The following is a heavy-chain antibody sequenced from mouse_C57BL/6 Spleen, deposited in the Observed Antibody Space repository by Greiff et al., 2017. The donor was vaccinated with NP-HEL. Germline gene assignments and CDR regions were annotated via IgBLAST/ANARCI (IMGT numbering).Heavy chain of an antibody. V-gene: IGHV5-17*01. CDR2: ISSGSSTI. J-gene: IGHJ4*01. CDR1: GFTFSDYG. Sequence: EVKVVESGGGLVKPGGSLKLSCAASGFTFSDYGMHWVRQAPEKGLEWVAYISSGSSTIYYADTVKGRFTISRDHAKTTLFLRMTSLGSEDTAMYYCARSDYPAMDYWGQGTSVTVSS. CDR3: ARSDYPAMDY.